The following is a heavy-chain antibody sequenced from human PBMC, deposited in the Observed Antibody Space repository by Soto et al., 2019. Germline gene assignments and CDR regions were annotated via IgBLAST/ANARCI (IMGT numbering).Heavy chain of an antibody. Sequence: PSETLSLTCTVSGGSISSGGYYWSWIRQHPGKGLEWIGYIYYSGSTYYNPSLKSRVTISVDTSKNQFSLKLSSVTAADTAVYYCARLQVPPFFDYWGQGTLVTVSS. CDR3: ARLQVPPFFDY. CDR2: IYYSGST. V-gene: IGHV4-31*03. CDR1: GGSISSGGYY. J-gene: IGHJ4*02. D-gene: IGHD1-1*01.